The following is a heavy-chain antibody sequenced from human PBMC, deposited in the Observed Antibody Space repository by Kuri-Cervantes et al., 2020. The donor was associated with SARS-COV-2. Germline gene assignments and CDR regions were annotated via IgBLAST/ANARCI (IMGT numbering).Heavy chain of an antibody. J-gene: IGHJ4*02. V-gene: IGHV3-49*04. Sequence: LSLTCAASGFTFSSYAMSWVRQAPGKGLEWVGFIRSKAYGGTTEYAASVKGRFTISRDDSKSIAYLQMNSLKTEDTAVYYCTRDFPYYDILTGYYDYWGQGTLVTVSS. CDR2: IRSKAYGGTT. CDR3: TRDFPYYDILTGYYDY. D-gene: IGHD3-9*01. CDR1: GFTFSSYA.